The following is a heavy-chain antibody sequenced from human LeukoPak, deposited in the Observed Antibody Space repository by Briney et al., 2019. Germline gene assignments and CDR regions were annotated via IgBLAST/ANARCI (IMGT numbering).Heavy chain of an antibody. CDR2: VGGSDNFI. V-gene: IGHV3-11*01. J-gene: IGHJ4*02. Sequence: GGSLRLSCAASGFSASDYYISWARQAPGKGLEWISDVGGSDNFISYSDSVKGRFTISRDYANNSLYLQMNSLRVDDTAVYYCARETVAGTFDYWGQGTLVTVSS. D-gene: IGHD6-19*01. CDR1: GFSASDYY. CDR3: ARETVAGTFDY.